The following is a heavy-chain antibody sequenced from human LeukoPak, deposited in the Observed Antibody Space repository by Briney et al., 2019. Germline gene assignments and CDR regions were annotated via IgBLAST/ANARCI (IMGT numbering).Heavy chain of an antibody. CDR1: GGSIRSYY. CDR3: ARRSSGGWRYFDF. D-gene: IGHD6-19*01. V-gene: IGHV4-59*08. CDR2: VYYTGTT. J-gene: IGHJ4*02. Sequence: SEALSLTCTVSGGSIRSYYWSWTRQSPGKGLEWIGYVYYTGTTNYNPSLKSRVTISVDTSKNQFSLKVNSVTAADTAVYYCARRSSGGWRYFDFWGQGTLVTVSS.